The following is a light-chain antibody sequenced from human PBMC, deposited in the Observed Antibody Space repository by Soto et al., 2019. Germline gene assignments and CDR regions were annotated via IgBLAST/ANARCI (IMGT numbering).Light chain of an antibody. CDR2: AAS. CDR1: QSITTY. Sequence: EIPMTQSPSSLSASVGDRVTITCRASQSITTYLNWYHHKPGKAPKLLIYAASRLQGGVPSRFSGSGSGTYFTLTITKLQPEDFATYYCQQSSNPALTFGAGTKLEIK. V-gene: IGKV1-39*01. J-gene: IGKJ3*01. CDR3: QQSSNPALT.